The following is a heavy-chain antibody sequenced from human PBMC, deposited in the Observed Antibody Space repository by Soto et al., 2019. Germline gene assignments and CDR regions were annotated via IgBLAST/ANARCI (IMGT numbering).Heavy chain of an antibody. Sequence: ASVKVSCKASGYTFTSYAMHWVRQAPGQRLEWMGWINADNGNTNYSQKLQGRVTMTTDTSTSTAYMELRSLRSDDTAVYYCARDRGCSSTSCYARYYYYYMDVWGKGTTVTVSS. V-gene: IGHV1-3*01. J-gene: IGHJ6*03. D-gene: IGHD2-2*01. CDR2: INADNGNT. CDR1: GYTFTSYA. CDR3: ARDRGCSSTSCYARYYYYYMDV.